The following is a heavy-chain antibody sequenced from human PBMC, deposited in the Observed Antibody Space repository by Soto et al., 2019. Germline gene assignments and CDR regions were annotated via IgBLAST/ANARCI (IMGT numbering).Heavy chain of an antibody. CDR2: INAGNGNT. J-gene: IGHJ4*02. D-gene: IGHD3-22*01. CDR1: XFTSYA. V-gene: IGHV1-3*01. CDR3: ARNYLTYXSDSSGPDY. Sequence: XFTSYAXXXXXQAPGQRLEWMGWINAGNGNTKYSQKFQGRVTITRDTSASTAYMELSSLRSEDTAVYYCARNYLTYXSDSSGPDYWGQGTXVTVSS.